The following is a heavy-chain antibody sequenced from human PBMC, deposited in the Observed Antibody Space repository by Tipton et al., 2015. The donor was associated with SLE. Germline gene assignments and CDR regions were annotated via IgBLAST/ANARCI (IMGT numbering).Heavy chain of an antibody. V-gene: IGHV4-59*01. CDR1: GGSISSYY. J-gene: IGHJ5*02. D-gene: IGHD3-3*01. CDR2: IYYSGST. CDR3: AREEVIGDFWSGYLDR. Sequence: TLSLTCTVSGGSISSYYWSWIRQPPGRGLEWIGYIYYSGSTNYNPSLKSRVTISVDTSKNQFSLKLSSVTAADTAVYYCAREEVIGDFWSGYLDRWGQGALVTVSS.